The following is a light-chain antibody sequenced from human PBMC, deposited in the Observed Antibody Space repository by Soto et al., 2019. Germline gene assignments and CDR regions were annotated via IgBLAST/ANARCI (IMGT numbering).Light chain of an antibody. J-gene: IGKJ1*01. CDR1: QSVSSN. V-gene: IGKV3-15*01. Sequence: EIVMTQSPATLSVSPGERATLSCRASQSVSSNLAWYQQKPGQAPRLLIYGASTRATGIPARFSGSGSGTEFTLTISSQQSEDLAVYYCQQYGSSPPRTFGQGTKVDIK. CDR2: GAS. CDR3: QQYGSSPPRT.